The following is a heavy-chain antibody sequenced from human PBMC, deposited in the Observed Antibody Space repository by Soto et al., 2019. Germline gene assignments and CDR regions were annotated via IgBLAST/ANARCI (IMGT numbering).Heavy chain of an antibody. V-gene: IGHV3-74*01. J-gene: IGHJ4*02. CDR3: VRGAEGSWAWWLTH. D-gene: IGHD2-15*01. Sequence: EVQLVESGGGLVQPGGSLRLSCAASGFTFSSFWMHWVRQGPGEGLVWVSRINSDGSASSYAGSVKGRFTISRDNAKNTLYLQMDSLRVEDTAVYYCVRGAEGSWAWWLTHWGQGTLVTVSP. CDR2: INSDGSAS. CDR1: GFTFSSFW.